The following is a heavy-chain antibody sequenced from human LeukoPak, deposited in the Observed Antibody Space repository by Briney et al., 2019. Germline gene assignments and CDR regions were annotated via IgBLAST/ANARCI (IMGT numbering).Heavy chain of an antibody. Sequence: GGSLRLSCAASGFTFSSYGMHWVRQAPGKGLEWVAVISYDGSNKYYADSVKGRFTISRDNSKNTLYLQMNSLRAEDTAVYYCAKVTGGNGFNWFDPWGQGTLVTVSS. CDR2: ISYDGSNK. V-gene: IGHV3-30*18. J-gene: IGHJ5*02. CDR1: GFTFSSYG. D-gene: IGHD4-23*01. CDR3: AKVTGGNGFNWFDP.